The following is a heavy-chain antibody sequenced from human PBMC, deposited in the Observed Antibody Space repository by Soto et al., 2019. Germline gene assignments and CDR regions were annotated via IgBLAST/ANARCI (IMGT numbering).Heavy chain of an antibody. CDR2: ISGSGGST. Sequence: GGSLRLSCAASGFTFSSYAMSWVRQAPGKGLEWVSAISGSGGSTYYADSVKGRFTISRDNSKNTLYLQMNSLRAEDTAVYYCAKLPYSGSYFVGLYYFDYWGQGTLVTVSS. D-gene: IGHD1-26*01. V-gene: IGHV3-23*01. CDR1: GFTFSSYA. J-gene: IGHJ4*02. CDR3: AKLPYSGSYFVGLYYFDY.